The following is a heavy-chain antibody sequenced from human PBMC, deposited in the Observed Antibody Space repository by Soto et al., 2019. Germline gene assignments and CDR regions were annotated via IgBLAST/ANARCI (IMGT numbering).Heavy chain of an antibody. D-gene: IGHD3-9*01. CDR3: AHKGPEDWPLDY. J-gene: IGHJ4*02. Sequence: QITLKESGPTLVIPTQTLTLTCAFSGFSLSTSGVGVGWIRQPPGKALEWLAVIYWDDSKHYSPSLRSRLTITKDTSKNQVVLTMTNMDPMDTGTYYCAHKGPEDWPLDYWGQETLVTVSS. CDR2: IYWDDSK. V-gene: IGHV2-5*02. CDR1: GFSLSTSGVG.